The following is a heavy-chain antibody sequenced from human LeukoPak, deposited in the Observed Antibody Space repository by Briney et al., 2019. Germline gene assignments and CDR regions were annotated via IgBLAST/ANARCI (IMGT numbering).Heavy chain of an antibody. CDR3: ARAGLDIVAPFDY. J-gene: IGHJ4*02. D-gene: IGHD5-12*01. Sequence: PSETLSVTSTVSGGSISSYYWSWIWQPAGKRLEWVGRIYTSGSTNYNPSLKSRVTMSVDTSKNQFSLKLSSVTAADTAVYYCARAGLDIVAPFDYWGQGTLVTVSS. CDR1: GGSISSYY. CDR2: IYTSGST. V-gene: IGHV4-4*07.